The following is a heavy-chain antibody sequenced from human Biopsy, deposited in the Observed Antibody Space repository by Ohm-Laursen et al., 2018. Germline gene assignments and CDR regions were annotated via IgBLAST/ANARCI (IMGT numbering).Heavy chain of an antibody. CDR3: AKDDYDRVSSGYYFDY. CDR1: GFAFSDYS. CDR2: ISSASNHI. D-gene: IGHD3-10*02. J-gene: IGHJ4*02. V-gene: IGHV3-21*01. Sequence: GSLRLSCTASGFAFSDYSMNWVRQAPGKGLEWVASISSASNHIHYVDSVWGRFTISRDNAENSLYLEMNSLRVKDTAVYYCAKDDYDRVSSGYYFDYWGQGTLVSVSS.